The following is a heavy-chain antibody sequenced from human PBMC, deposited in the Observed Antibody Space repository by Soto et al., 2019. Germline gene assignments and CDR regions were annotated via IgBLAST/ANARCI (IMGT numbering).Heavy chain of an antibody. CDR3: ARDRSRVAVDFDY. J-gene: IGHJ4*02. CDR1: GDSVSSNSAT. D-gene: IGHD6-19*01. CDR2: TYYRYKWYN. Sequence: SQTPSLTCAISGDSVSSNSATWNSIRQSPSRGLEWLGRTYYRYKWYNDYAVSVKSRIAINPDTFKNQFSLQLNSVTPEDTAVYYCARDRSRVAVDFDYWAQGTLVTVSS. V-gene: IGHV6-1*01.